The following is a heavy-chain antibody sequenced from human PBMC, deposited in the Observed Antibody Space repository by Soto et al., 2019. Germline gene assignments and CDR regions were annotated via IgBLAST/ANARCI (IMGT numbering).Heavy chain of an antibody. V-gene: IGHV1-18*01. D-gene: IGHD3-22*01. CDR2: ISAYNGNT. CDR3: ARVYDSSGYSDFDY. Sequence: ASVKVSCKASGYTFTSYAMHWVRQAPGQGLEWMGWISAYNGNTNYAQKLQGRVTMTTDTSTSTAYMELRSLRSDDTAVYYCARVYDSSGYSDFDYWGQGTLVTVSS. CDR1: GYTFTSYA. J-gene: IGHJ4*02.